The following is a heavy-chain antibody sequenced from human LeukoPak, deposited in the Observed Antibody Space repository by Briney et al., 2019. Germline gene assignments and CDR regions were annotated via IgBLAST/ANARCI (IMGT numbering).Heavy chain of an antibody. CDR3: ARDYLRTTVTAPWYFDL. V-gene: IGHV3-7*01. Sequence: GGSLRLSCEGSGFSFSSYWMTWVRQLPGKGPEWVANIRQDESERYFADSVKGRFTISRDNAKNSLYLQMNSLRAEDTAVYYCARDYLRTTVTAPWYFDLWGRGTLVTVSS. CDR1: GFSFSSYW. CDR2: IRQDESER. D-gene: IGHD4-17*01. J-gene: IGHJ2*01.